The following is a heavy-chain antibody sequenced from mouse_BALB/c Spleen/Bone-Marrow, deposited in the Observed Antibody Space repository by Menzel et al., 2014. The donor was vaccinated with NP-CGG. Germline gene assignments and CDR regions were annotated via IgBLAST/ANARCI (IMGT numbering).Heavy chain of an antibody. Sequence: QVQLQQSGAELVKPGASVKLSCKAPGYTFTSYYMFWVKQRPGQGLEWIGEINPSNGGTVFNEKFKSKVTLTVDKSSSTAYMQLSGLTSEDSAVYYCTRSAGTGFAYWGQGTLVTVSA. CDR2: INPSNGGT. J-gene: IGHJ3*01. V-gene: IGHV1S81*02. D-gene: IGHD3-3*01. CDR1: GYTFTSYY. CDR3: TRSAGTGFAY.